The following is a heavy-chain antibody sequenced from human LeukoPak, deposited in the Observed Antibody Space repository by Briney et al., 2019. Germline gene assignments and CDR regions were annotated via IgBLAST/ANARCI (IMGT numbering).Heavy chain of an antibody. CDR1: GFTFSSYA. V-gene: IGHV3-23*01. CDR3: AKDLRGFGWYFNL. J-gene: IGHJ2*01. Sequence: PGGSLRLSCAASGFTFSSYAMSWVRQAPGKGLEWVSAISGSGGSTYCADSVKGRFTISRDNYKNTLYLQMNSLRAEDTAVYYCAKDLRGFGWYFNLWGRGTLVTVSS. D-gene: IGHD3-3*01. CDR2: ISGSGGST.